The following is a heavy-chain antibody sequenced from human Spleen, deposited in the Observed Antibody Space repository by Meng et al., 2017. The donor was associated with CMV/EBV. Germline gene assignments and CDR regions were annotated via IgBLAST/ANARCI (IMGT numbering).Heavy chain of an antibody. CDR2: ISYDGSNK. V-gene: IGHV3-30-3*01. Sequence: GESLKISCAASGFTFSSYAMHWVRQAPGKGLEWVAVISYDGSNKYYADSGKGRFTISRDNSKNTLYLQMNSLRAEDTAVYYCARGPAVRRNDWYFDLWGRGTLVTVSS. J-gene: IGHJ2*01. CDR3: ARGPAVRRNDWYFDL. CDR1: GFTFSSYA. D-gene: IGHD3-10*01.